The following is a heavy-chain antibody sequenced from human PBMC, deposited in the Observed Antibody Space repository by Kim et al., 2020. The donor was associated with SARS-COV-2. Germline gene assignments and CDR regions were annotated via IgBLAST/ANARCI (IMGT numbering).Heavy chain of an antibody. V-gene: IGHV1-69*01. Sequence: NYTQQFQGRVTSTADESTSTAYMELSSLRSEDTAVYYCAGAPVYQSHFDYWGQGTLVTVSS. J-gene: IGHJ4*02. CDR3: AGAPVYQSHFDY.